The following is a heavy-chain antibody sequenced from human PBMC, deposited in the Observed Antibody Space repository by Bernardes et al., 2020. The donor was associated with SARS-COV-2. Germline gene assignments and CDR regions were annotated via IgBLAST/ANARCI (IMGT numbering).Heavy chain of an antibody. J-gene: IGHJ4*02. CDR1: GFTFSNYA. CDR3: ARWRSSRYGDY. Sequence: GGSLRLSCAASGFTFSNYAMIWVRQAPGKGLEWVSVISPSGGTTYYADSVKGRFTISRDNSKNTVFLQMNSLRAEDTAAYYCARWRSSRYGDYWGQGTLVTVSS. V-gene: IGHV3-23*01. CDR2: ISPSGGTT. D-gene: IGHD6-13*01.